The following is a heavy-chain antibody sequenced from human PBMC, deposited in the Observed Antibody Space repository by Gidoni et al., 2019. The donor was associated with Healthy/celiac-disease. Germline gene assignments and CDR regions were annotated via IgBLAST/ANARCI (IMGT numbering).Heavy chain of an antibody. CDR1: GGSISSGGYY. V-gene: IGHV4-31*03. CDR2: IYYSGIT. CDR3: ARAVQQLALGRIDY. Sequence: QVQLQESGPGLVKPSQTLSLTCTVSGGSISSGGYYWSWIRQHPGKGLEWIGYIYYSGITYYNPSLKSRVTISVDTSKNQFSLKLSSVTAADTAVYYCARAVQQLALGRIDYWGQGTLVTVSS. D-gene: IGHD6-13*01. J-gene: IGHJ4*02.